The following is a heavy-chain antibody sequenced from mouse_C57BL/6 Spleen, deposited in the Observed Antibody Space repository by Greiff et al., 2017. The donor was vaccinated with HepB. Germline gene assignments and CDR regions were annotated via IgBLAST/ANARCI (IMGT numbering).Heavy chain of an antibody. Sequence: VQLQQPGAELVKPGASVKLSCKASGYTFTSYWMQWVKQRPGQGLEWIGEIDPSDSYTNYNQKFKGKATLTVDTSSSTAYMQLSSLTSEDSAVYYCARGDSSGYSWFAYWGQGTLVTVSA. V-gene: IGHV1-50*01. CDR2: IDPSDSYT. J-gene: IGHJ3*01. CDR1: GYTFTSYW. D-gene: IGHD3-2*02. CDR3: ARGDSSGYSWFAY.